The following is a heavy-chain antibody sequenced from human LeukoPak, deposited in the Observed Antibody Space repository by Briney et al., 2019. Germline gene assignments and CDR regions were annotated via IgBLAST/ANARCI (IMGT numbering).Heavy chain of an antibody. CDR3: ARDLGDTAMVGY. CDR2: ISYDGSNK. D-gene: IGHD5-18*01. Sequence: GGSLRLSCAASGFTFSSYGMHWVRQAPGKGLEWVAVISYDGSNKYYADSVKGRFTISRDNSKNTLYLQMNSLRAEDTAVYYCARDLGDTAMVGYWGQGTLVTVSS. V-gene: IGHV3-30*19. CDR1: GFTFSSYG. J-gene: IGHJ4*02.